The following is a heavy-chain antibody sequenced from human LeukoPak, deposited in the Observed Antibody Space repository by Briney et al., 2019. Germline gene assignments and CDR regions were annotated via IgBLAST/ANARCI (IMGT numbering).Heavy chain of an antibody. Sequence: GGSLRLSCASSGFTFSTYSMNWVRRAPGKGLEWVSFISSVSTFISYADSVKGRFTISRDNAKNSLYLQMNSLTAEDTAVYYCARVGSGYCFDYWGQGTLVTVSS. V-gene: IGHV3-21*01. CDR3: ARVGSGYCFDY. D-gene: IGHD3-10*01. CDR2: ISSVSTFI. J-gene: IGHJ4*02. CDR1: GFTFSTYS.